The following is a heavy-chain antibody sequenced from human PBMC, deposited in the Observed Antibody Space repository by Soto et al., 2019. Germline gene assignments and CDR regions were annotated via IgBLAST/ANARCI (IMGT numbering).Heavy chain of an antibody. CDR1: GFTFGDYA. J-gene: IGHJ4*02. CDR2: IRSKAYGGTT. D-gene: IGHD4-4*01. V-gene: IGHV3-49*03. CDR3: TRAPPRDYRYDY. Sequence: GESLKISCTASGFTFGDYAMSWFRQAPGKGLEWVGFIRSKAYGGTTEYAASVKGRFTVSRDDSKSIAYLQMNSLKTEDTAVYYCTRAPPRDYRYDYWGQGTLVTV.